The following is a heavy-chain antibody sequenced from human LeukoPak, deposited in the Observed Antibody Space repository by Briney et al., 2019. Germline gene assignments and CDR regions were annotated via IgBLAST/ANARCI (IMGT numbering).Heavy chain of an antibody. D-gene: IGHD3-22*01. CDR3: AIDGGDYYDSSGWPANFDY. V-gene: IGHV1-18*01. J-gene: IGHJ4*02. CDR1: VYTFTSYG. Sequence: ASVKLSCKSSVYTFTSYGISWVRQAPGQALEGMGWISAYNGNTNYAQKLQGRVTMTTDTSTSTAYMELRSLRSDDTAVYYCAIDGGDYYDSSGWPANFDYWGQGTLVTVSS. CDR2: ISAYNGNT.